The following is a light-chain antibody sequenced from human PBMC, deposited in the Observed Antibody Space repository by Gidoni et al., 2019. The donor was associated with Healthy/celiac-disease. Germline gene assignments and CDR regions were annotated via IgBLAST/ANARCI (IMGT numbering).Light chain of an antibody. CDR3: QQYGSSPLYT. CDR1: QSVSSSY. CDR2: GAS. Sequence: VWTQPPGTLSLSPGERASLTCRVSQSVSSSYLDWYQQKPGQAPSLLIYGASTRATCIPDRFSGSRSGTAFTLTISRLEPEDFAVYYCQQYGSSPLYTFGQGTKLEIK. V-gene: IGKV3-20*01. J-gene: IGKJ2*01.